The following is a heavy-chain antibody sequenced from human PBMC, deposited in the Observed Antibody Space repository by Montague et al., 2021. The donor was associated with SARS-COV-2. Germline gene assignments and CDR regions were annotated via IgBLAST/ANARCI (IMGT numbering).Heavy chain of an antibody. CDR3: ARGQVTISGVLIFIPAEGHLDV. J-gene: IGHJ3*01. V-gene: IGHV4-34*01. D-gene: IGHD3-3*01. CDR2: INHTGSA. CDR1: SGSFSDYY. Sequence: SETLSLTCAVYSGSFSDYYCTWIGQSPGKGLVWIGEINHTGSATYNPSLKGRATLSRDTSKNQFSLKLQSVTPADTAVYYCARGQVTISGVLIFIPAEGHLDVWGQGTSVTVSS.